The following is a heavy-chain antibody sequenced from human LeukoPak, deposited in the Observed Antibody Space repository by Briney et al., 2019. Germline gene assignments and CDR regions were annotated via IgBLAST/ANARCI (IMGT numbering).Heavy chain of an antibody. CDR2: IWYDGSNK. Sequence: GGSLRLSCAASGFTFSSYGMHWVRQAPGKGLEWVAVIWYDGSNKYYADSVRGRFTISRDNSKNTLYLQMNSLRAEDTAVYYCARGRRYSSGWPYFDYWGQGTLVTVSS. J-gene: IGHJ4*02. D-gene: IGHD6-19*01. V-gene: IGHV3-33*01. CDR3: ARGRRYSSGWPYFDY. CDR1: GFTFSSYG.